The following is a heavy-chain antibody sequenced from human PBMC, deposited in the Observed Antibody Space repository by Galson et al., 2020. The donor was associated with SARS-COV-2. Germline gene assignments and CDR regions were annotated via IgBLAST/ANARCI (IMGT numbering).Heavy chain of an antibody. J-gene: IGHJ2*01. Sequence: SETLSLTCTVSGYSFSTTNYWCWVRQPPGRVLEWIGIVYPSGTTYYNPSLKSRVTISVDTSKNQFSLRLDSVTAADTALYYCARQGGNMIVLVTVPGWYLELWGHGTLVTVPS. V-gene: IGHV4-38-2*02. D-gene: IGHD3-22*01. CDR3: ARQGGNMIVLVTVPGWYLEL. CDR2: VYPSGTT. CDR1: GYSFSTTNY.